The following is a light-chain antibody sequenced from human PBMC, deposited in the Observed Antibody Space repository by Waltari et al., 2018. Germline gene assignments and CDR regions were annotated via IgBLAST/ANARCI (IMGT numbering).Light chain of an antibody. V-gene: IGKV1-5*03. CDR1: QCISRW. J-gene: IGKJ1*01. CDR2: KAS. CDR3: QQYNSYSLAWT. Sequence: DIQMTQSPSTLSASVGDRVTITCRAIQCISRWLAWYPQKHGKAPKLLIYKASSLESGVPSRFSGSGSGTEFTLTISSLQPDDFATYYCQQYNSYSLAWTFGQGTKVEIK.